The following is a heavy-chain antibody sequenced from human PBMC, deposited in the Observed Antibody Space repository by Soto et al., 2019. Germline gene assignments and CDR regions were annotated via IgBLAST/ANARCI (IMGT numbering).Heavy chain of an antibody. Sequence: SVKVSCKASGGTFSSYTISWVRQAPGQGLEWMGRIIPILGIANYAQKFQGRVTITADKSTSTAYMELSSLRSEDTAVYYCARAYGDSHVFDYWGQGTLVTVSS. J-gene: IGHJ4*02. CDR3: ARAYGDSHVFDY. CDR2: IIPILGIA. CDR1: GGTFSSYT. D-gene: IGHD4-17*01. V-gene: IGHV1-69*02.